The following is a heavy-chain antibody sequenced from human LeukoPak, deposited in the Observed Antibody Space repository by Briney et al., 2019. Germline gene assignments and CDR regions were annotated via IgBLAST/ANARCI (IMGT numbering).Heavy chain of an antibody. Sequence: GGSLRLSCAASGFTFDDYGMSWVRQAPGKGLEWVSGINWNGGSTGYADSVKGRFTISRDNSKNTLYLQMNSLRAEDTAVYYCAKTHAGNYFDYWGQGALITVSS. CDR1: GFTFDDYG. J-gene: IGHJ4*02. CDR3: AKTHAGNYFDY. V-gene: IGHV3-20*04. CDR2: INWNGGST.